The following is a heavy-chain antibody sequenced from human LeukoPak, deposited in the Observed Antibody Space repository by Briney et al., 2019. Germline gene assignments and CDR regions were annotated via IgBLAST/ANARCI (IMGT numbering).Heavy chain of an antibody. CDR1: GFTFSDYY. V-gene: IGHV3-23*01. J-gene: IGHJ4*02. D-gene: IGHD2-8*01. Sequence: GGSLRLSCAASGFTFSDYYMSWIRQAPGKGLGWISTTNSGGTSTYYAESVKGRFTISRDNSKNTLYLQMSSLRVEDTAVYYCAKQSYARSLGEGGPGTLVSVSS. CDR2: TNSGGTST. CDR3: AKQSYARSLGE.